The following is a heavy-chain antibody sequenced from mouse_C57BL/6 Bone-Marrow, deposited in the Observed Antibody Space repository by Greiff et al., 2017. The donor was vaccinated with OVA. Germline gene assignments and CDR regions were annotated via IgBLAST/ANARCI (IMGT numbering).Heavy chain of an antibody. Sequence: QVQLQQPGAELVMPGASVKLSCKASGYTFTSYWMHWVKPRPGQGLEWIGEIDPSDSYTNYNQKFKGKSTLTVDKSSSTAYMQLSSLTSEDSAVYYCARGGSTTVVATDYWGQGTTLTVSS. D-gene: IGHD1-1*01. J-gene: IGHJ2*01. V-gene: IGHV1-69*01. CDR3: ARGGSTTVVATDY. CDR1: GYTFTSYW. CDR2: IDPSDSYT.